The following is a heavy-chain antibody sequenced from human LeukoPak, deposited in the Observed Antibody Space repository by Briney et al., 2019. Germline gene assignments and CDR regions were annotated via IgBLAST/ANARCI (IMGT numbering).Heavy chain of an antibody. CDR2: MNSDGSST. Sequence: PGGSLRLSCAASGFTFSNYWMHWVRQAPGKGLVWVSRMNSDGSSTSYADSVKGRFTISRDNSKNTLYLQMNSLRAEDTAVFYCARGHADSRGSWYGRFDYWGQGTLVTVSS. V-gene: IGHV3-74*01. J-gene: IGHJ4*02. CDR3: ARGHADSRGSWYGRFDY. CDR1: GFTFSNYW. D-gene: IGHD6-13*01.